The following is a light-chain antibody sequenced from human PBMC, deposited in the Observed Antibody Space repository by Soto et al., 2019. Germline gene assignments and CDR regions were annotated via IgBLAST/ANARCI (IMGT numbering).Light chain of an antibody. V-gene: IGLV2-14*01. Sequence: QSALTQPASVSGSPGQSITISCTGTSSDVGGYNYVSWYQQHPGKAPKLMIYEISNRPSGVSNRFSGSKSGNTASLTISGPQAEDEGDYYCMSYTTSSSTMVFGGGTQLTVL. CDR2: EIS. J-gene: IGLJ3*02. CDR1: SSDVGGYNY. CDR3: MSYTTSSSTMV.